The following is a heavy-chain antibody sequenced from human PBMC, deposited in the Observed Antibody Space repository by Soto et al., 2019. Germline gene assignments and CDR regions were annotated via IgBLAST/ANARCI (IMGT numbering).Heavy chain of an antibody. V-gene: IGHV3-11*06. CDR3: ARDLRGYFDSGSGRANYSDGVDV. Sequence: QVQLVESGGGLGKPGGSLRLSCAASGFTFSDYYMRWIRQAPGKVLEWVAYISASGTFTNHADSVKGRFTISRDNAHNALYLHMNSLRAEDTAVDYCARDLRGYFDSGSGRANYSDGVDVCGQGTTVTVSS. CDR1: GFTFSDYY. CDR2: ISASGTFT. D-gene: IGHD3-10*01. J-gene: IGHJ6*02.